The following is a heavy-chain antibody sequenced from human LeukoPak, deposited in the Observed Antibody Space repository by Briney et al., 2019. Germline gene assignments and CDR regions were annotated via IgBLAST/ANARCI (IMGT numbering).Heavy chain of an antibody. CDR1: GFSFSSDG. J-gene: IGHJ5*01. Sequence: GSLKLSCTAAGFSFSSDGRTWVCQAPGKGLEWVSYISGTGTTIYYADSVKGRFTISRDNAKYSLHLQMDSLRADDTAVYSCARGGLGSWTFDSWGQGTLVTVSS. V-gene: IGHV3-48*04. D-gene: IGHD3-10*01. CDR3: ARGGLGSWTFDS. CDR2: ISGTGTTI.